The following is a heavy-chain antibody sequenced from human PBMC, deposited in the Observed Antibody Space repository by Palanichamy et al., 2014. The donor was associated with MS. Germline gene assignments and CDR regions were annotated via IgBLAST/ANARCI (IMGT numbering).Heavy chain of an antibody. D-gene: IGHD3-3*01. CDR1: GFPLSDRY. CDR3: ASHVSPLHYDFWSGLRSSNFGLDV. Sequence: EMQLVESGGGLVQPGGSLRHSCAASGFPLSDRYVDWVRQAPGKGLEWVGRSRKKGSDYITEYAASVKGRFTISRGDSENSLYLQMDGLKTEDTAVYYCASHVSPLHYDFWSGLRSSNFGLDVWGQGTTVTVSS. V-gene: IGHV3-72*01. J-gene: IGHJ6*02. CDR2: SRKKGSDYIT.